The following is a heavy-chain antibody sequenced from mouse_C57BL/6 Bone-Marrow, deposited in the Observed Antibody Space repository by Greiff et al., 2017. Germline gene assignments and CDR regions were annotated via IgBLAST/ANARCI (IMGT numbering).Heavy chain of an antibody. CDR3: ARQGNWVDY. V-gene: IGHV5-12*01. J-gene: IGHJ2*01. CDR1: GFTFSDYY. CDR2: ISNGGGST. D-gene: IGHD4-1*02. Sequence: EVKLEESGGGLVQPGGSLKLSCAASGFTFSDYYMYWVRQTPEKRLEWVAYISNGGGSTYYPDTVKGRFTISRDNAKNTLYLQMSRLKSEDTAMYYCARQGNWVDYWGQGTTLTVSS.